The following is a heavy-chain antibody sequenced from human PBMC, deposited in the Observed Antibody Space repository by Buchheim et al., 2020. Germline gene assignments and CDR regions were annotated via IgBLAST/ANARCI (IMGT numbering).Heavy chain of an antibody. D-gene: IGHD5-24*01. CDR3: AGGDGYNVLFDY. V-gene: IGHV3-7*01. Sequence: EVQLVESGGGLVQPGGLLRLSGAASGFTFSSYWMSWVRQAPGKGLEWGANIKQDGSEKYYVDSVKGRFTISRDNAKTSLYLQMNSLRAEDTAVYYCAGGDGYNVLFDYWGQGTL. J-gene: IGHJ4*02. CDR1: GFTFSSYW. CDR2: IKQDGSEK.